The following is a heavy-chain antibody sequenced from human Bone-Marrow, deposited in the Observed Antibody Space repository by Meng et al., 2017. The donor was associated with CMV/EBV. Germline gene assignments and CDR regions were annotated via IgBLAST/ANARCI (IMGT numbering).Heavy chain of an antibody. J-gene: IGHJ4*02. CDR3: VRRVSGSSFRDY. CDR1: GGSISSSSYY. V-gene: IGHV4-39*01. Sequence: SETLSLTCTVSGGSISSSSYYWGWIRQPPGKGLEWIGSIYYSGSTYYNPSLKSRVTISLDTSKNQFSLKVDSVTAADTAVYYCVRRVSGSSFRDYWGQGTLVTVSS. CDR2: IYYSGST. D-gene: IGHD3-10*01.